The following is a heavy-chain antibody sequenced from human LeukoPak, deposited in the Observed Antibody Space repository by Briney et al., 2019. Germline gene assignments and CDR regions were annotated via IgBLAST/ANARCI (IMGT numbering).Heavy chain of an antibody. Sequence: GASVKVSCKASGYTFTSYGISWVRQAPGQGLEWMGRIIPIFGTANYAQKFQGRVTITTDEFTSTAYMELSSLRSEDTAVYYCARDKDDYGDYYYYMDVWGKGTTVTVSS. CDR1: GYTFTSYG. CDR2: IIPIFGTA. V-gene: IGHV1-69*05. D-gene: IGHD4-17*01. CDR3: ARDKDDYGDYYYYMDV. J-gene: IGHJ6*03.